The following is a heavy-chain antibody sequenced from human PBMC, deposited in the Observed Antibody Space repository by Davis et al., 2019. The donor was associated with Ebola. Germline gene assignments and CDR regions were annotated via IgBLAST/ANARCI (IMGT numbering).Heavy chain of an antibody. CDR2: IGTSATP. V-gene: IGHV3-23*01. D-gene: IGHD3-9*01. CDR1: GIPLSNVG. Sequence: GESLKISCAVSGIPLSNVGIRWVRQAPGKGLEWVSTIGTSATPHYPDSVKGRFTVSRDNSKNTVYLQMNSLRADDTALYYCSRYNFAWYYFANWGQGALVTVSS. J-gene: IGHJ4*02. CDR3: SRYNFAWYYFAN.